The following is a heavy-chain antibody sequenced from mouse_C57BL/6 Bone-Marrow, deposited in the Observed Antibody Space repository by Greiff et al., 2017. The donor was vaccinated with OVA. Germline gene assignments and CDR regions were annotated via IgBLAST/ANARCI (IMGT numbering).Heavy chain of an antibody. Sequence: EVQRVESGGGLVQPGESLKLSCESNEYEFPSHDMSWVRQTPEKRLELVAAINSDGGSTYYPDTMERRFIISRDNTKKTLYLQMSSLRSEDTSVYYCARHGDYDRGYWYFDVWGTGTTVTVSS. CDR3: ARHGDYDRGYWYFDV. D-gene: IGHD2-4*01. V-gene: IGHV5-2*01. CDR1: EYEFPSHD. J-gene: IGHJ1*03. CDR2: INSDGGST.